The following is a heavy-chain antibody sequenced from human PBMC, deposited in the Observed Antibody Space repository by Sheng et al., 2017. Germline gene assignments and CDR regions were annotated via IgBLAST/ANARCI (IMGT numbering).Heavy chain of an antibody. CDR2: IHTNGNT. V-gene: IGHV3-53*01. J-gene: IGHJ6*03. CDR1: GFTVSGNH. CDR3: ARVPGTCDSTTCYSYMDV. Sequence: EVQLVESGGGLIQPGGSLRLSCAASGFTVSGNHMSWVRQAPGKGLEWVSLIHTNGNTYYTDSVKGRFTVSRDDAKNLLYLQMNSLRVEDTAVYYCARVPGTCDSTTCYSYMDVWGQGTTVTVSS. D-gene: IGHD2-2*01.